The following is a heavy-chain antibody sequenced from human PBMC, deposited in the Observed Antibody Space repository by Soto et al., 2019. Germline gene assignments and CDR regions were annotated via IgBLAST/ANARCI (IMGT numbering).Heavy chain of an antibody. J-gene: IGHJ6*02. Sequence: ASVQVSCKASGYTFTGHYIHWVRQAPGQGLEWMGWINPISGDTNFAQKFQGRVTMTRDTSISTAYMDLSSLISGDTAVYYWARVRRIPYGMDVWGQGTTVTVSS. CDR3: ARVRRIPYGMDV. CDR1: GYTFTGHY. V-gene: IGHV1-2*02. CDR2: INPISGDT.